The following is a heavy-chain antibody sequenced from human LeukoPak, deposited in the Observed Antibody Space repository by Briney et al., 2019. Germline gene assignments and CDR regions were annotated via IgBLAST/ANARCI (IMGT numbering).Heavy chain of an antibody. D-gene: IGHD2-21*02. CDR3: VRHYCSTAICKTWDY. J-gene: IGHJ4*02. CDR2: IYHSGRT. Sequence: PSETLSLTCTVSGGSISSSIYYWGSIRQPPGKGLECIGYIYHSGRTNYNPSLTSRVTMSVDTSKNQFSLKLTSVSAGDTGVYCCVRHYCSTAICKTWDYWGQGTLVTVSS. V-gene: IGHV4-61*05. CDR1: GGSISSSIYY.